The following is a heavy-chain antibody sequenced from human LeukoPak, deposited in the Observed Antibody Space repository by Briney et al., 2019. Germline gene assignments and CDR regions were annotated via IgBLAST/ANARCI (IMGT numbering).Heavy chain of an antibody. D-gene: IGHD6-19*01. J-gene: IGHJ4*02. Sequence: PSETLSLTCAVSDYSISSAYYWGWIRQPPGKGLEWIGSIYHSGSTYYNPSLKSRVTISVDTSKNQFSLKLNSVTAADTAVYYCARWAGILEYWGQGTLVTVSS. CDR1: DYSISSAYY. V-gene: IGHV4-38-2*01. CDR3: ARWAGILEY. CDR2: IYHSGST.